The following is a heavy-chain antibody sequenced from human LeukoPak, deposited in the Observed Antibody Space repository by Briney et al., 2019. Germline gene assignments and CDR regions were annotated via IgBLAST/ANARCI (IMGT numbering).Heavy chain of an antibody. D-gene: IGHD3-3*01. CDR3: ASFSRFLEWLTIDY. CDR2: INPNSGGT. CDR1: GYTFTGYY. Sequence: GASVEVSCKASGYTFTGYYMHWVRQAPGQGLEWMGWINPNSGGTNYAQKFQGRVTMTRDTSISTAYMELSRLRSDDTAVYYCASFSRFLEWLTIDYWGQGTLVTVSS. J-gene: IGHJ4*02. V-gene: IGHV1-2*02.